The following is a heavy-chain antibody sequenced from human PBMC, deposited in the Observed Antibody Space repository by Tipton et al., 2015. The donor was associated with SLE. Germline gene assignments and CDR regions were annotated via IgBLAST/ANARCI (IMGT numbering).Heavy chain of an antibody. Sequence: LRLSCAVYGGSFSGYYWSWIRPPPGKGLEWIGEINHSGSTNYNPSLKSRVTISVDTSKNQFSLKLSSVTAADTAVYYCARGQLLWFGEFRWFDPWGQGTLVTVSS. CDR1: GGSFSGYY. J-gene: IGHJ5*02. CDR2: INHSGST. CDR3: ARGQLLWFGEFRWFDP. D-gene: IGHD3-10*01. V-gene: IGHV4-34*01.